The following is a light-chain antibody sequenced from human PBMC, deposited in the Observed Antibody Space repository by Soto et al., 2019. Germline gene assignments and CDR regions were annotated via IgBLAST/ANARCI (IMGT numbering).Light chain of an antibody. CDR2: GNT. Sequence: QSVLTQPPSVSGAPGQRVTISCTGSSSSVGAGYDVHWYQHLPGTAPKLLIFGNTNRPSGVPDRFSGSKSGTSVSLAITGLQADDEGDYYCQSYDNILSAVVFGGGTKLTVL. CDR3: QSYDNILSAVV. J-gene: IGLJ2*01. V-gene: IGLV1-40*01. CDR1: SSSVGAGYD.